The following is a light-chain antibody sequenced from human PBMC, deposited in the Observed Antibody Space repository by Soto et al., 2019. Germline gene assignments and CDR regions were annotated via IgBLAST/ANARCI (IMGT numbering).Light chain of an antibody. CDR2: AAS. CDR3: HQANSFPYT. CDR1: QGIGSW. Sequence: DIQMTQSPSSVSASVGDRVTITCRASQGIGSWLAWYQQKPGKAPKLLIYAASSLQGAVPSRFSGRGSGTDFTLTISSLQPEDYATYYCHQANSFPYTFGQGTKLGIK. J-gene: IGKJ2*01. V-gene: IGKV1D-12*01.